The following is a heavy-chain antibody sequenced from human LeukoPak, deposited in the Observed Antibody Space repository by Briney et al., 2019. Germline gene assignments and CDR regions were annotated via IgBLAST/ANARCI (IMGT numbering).Heavy chain of an antibody. CDR1: GYTFTNYW. D-gene: IGHD4-17*01. CDR3: ARHRGSGDYDWFDP. J-gene: IGHJ5*02. Sequence: GESLKISCKGSGYTFTNYWIGWVRQMPGKGLEWMGIFSPGDSKTRYSPSFRGQVTISADKSISTAYLQWSSLKASDTAMYYCARHRGSGDYDWFDPWGQGTLVTVSS. CDR2: FSPGDSKT. V-gene: IGHV5-51*01.